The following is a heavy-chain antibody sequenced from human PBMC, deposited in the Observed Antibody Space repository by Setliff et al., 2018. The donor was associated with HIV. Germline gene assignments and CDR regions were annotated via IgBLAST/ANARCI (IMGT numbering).Heavy chain of an antibody. CDR3: ARGAGPHIVVVTARGAFDI. CDR1: GGSFSGYY. CDR2: INHSGST. D-gene: IGHD2-21*02. J-gene: IGHJ3*02. Sequence: SETLSLTCAVYGGSFSGYYWSWIRQPPGKGLEWIGEINHSGSTNYNPSLKSRVTISVDTSKNQFSLKLSSVTAADTAVYYCARGAGPHIVVVTARGAFDIWGQGTMVTVSS. V-gene: IGHV4-34*01.